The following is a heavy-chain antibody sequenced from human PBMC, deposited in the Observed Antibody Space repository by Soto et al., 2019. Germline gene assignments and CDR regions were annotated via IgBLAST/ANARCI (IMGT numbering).Heavy chain of an antibody. CDR3: ARGPSTVTTYFDY. Sequence: QVQLVESGGGVVQPGRSLRLSCAASGFTFSSYGMHRVRQAPGKGLEWVAVIWYDGSNKYYADSVKGRFTISRDNSKNTLYLQMNSLRAEDTAVYYCARGPSTVTTYFDYWGQGTLVTVSS. D-gene: IGHD4-17*01. CDR2: IWYDGSNK. V-gene: IGHV3-33*01. J-gene: IGHJ4*02. CDR1: GFTFSSYG.